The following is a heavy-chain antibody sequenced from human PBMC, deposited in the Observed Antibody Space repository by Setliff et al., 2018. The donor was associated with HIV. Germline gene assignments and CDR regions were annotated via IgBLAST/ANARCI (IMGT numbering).Heavy chain of an antibody. J-gene: IGHJ4*02. CDR3: ATLPAAIVATTYYFDY. CDR1: GFTFSNFA. CDR2: ITDSGSYT. Sequence: GGSLRLSCAASGFTFSNFAMSWVRLTPGKGLEWVSGITDSGSYTYYADSVKGRFTISRDNAKNSLYLQMNSLRAEDTAVYFCATLPAAIVATTYYFDYWGQGTLVTVSS. V-gene: IGHV3-21*06. D-gene: IGHD5-12*01.